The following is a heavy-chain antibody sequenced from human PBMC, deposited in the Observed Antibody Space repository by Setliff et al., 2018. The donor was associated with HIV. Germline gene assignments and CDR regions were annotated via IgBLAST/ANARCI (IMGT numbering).Heavy chain of an antibody. J-gene: IGHJ3*02. Sequence: SETLSLTCTVSGGSISSGSYFWSWRRQPAGKGLEWIGRIYTSGSTNYNPSLKSRVTISIDTSKNQFSLKLSSVTAADTAVYYGAREPSGYDIMTGCWEDAFDIWGQGTMVTVSS. CDR3: AREPSGYDIMTGCWEDAFDI. CDR2: IYTSGST. V-gene: IGHV4-61*02. CDR1: GGSISSGSYF. D-gene: IGHD3-9*01.